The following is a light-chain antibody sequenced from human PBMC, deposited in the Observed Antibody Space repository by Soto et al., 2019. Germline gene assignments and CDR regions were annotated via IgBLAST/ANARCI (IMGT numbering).Light chain of an antibody. Sequence: EIVMTQSPATLSVSPGERATLSCRASQSVSSNLAWYQQKPGQAPRLLIYGASTRATGIPAKFSGGGSGTEFTLAISGLQSEDFAIYYCQQYKNGWTFGQGTKVEIK. CDR1: QSVSSN. V-gene: IGKV3-15*01. CDR3: QQYKNGWT. CDR2: GAS. J-gene: IGKJ1*01.